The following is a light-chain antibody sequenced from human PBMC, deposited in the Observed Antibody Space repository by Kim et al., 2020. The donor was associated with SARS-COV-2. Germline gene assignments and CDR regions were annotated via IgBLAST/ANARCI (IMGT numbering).Light chain of an antibody. J-gene: IGLJ1*01. CDR3: QVWGRSSDHYV. V-gene: IGLV3-21*04. CDR1: NIGSKS. CDR2: YDS. Sequence: SYELTQPPSVSVAPGKTARITCGGNNIGSKSVHXYQQKPGQAPVLVIYYDSDRPSGIPERFSGSNSGNTATLTISRVEAGDEADYYCQVWGRSSDHYVFG.